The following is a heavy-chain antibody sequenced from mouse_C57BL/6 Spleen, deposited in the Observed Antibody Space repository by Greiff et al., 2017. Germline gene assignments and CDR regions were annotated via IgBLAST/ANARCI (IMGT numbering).Heavy chain of an antibody. CDR2: ISSGSSTI. J-gene: IGHJ2*01. CDR1: GFTFSDYG. Sequence: VQLKESGGGLVKPGGSLKLSCAASGFTFSDYGMHWVRQAPEKGLEWVAYISSGSSTIYYADTVKGRFTISRDNAKNTLFLQITSLRSEDTAMYYCARSYYDYDGGGYFDYWGQGTTLTVSS. V-gene: IGHV5-17*01. D-gene: IGHD2-4*01. CDR3: ARSYYDYDGGGYFDY.